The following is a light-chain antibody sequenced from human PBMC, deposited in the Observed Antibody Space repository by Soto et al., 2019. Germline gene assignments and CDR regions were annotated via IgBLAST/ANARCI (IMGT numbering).Light chain of an antibody. J-gene: IGLJ3*02. V-gene: IGLV2-14*01. CDR3: GSYTIFNTMV. Sequence: QSALTQPASVSGSPGQSITISCTGTSSDVGGSKYVSWYQQPPGKAPRIIIYDVSDRPSGVSYRFSGSKSGNTASLTISGLQAEDEADYYCGSYTIFNTMVFGGGTKLPVL. CDR2: DVS. CDR1: SSDVGGSKY.